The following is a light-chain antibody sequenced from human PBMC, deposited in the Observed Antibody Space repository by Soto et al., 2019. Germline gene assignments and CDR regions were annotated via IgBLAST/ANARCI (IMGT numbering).Light chain of an antibody. CDR2: DAS. CDR3: QQRSNWPWT. J-gene: IGKJ1*01. CDR1: QSVSSY. Sequence: IVLTQSPATLSLSPGERATLSCRASQSVSSYLAWYQQKPGQAPRLLIYDASNRATGIPARFSGSGSGTDFTLTISSLEPEDFAVYYCQQRSNWPWTVGQGTKVEIK. V-gene: IGKV3-11*01.